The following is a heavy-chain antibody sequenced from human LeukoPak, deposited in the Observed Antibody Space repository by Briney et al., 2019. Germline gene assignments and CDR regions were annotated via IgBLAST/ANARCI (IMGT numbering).Heavy chain of an antibody. Sequence: GGSLRLSCAVSGFTLTNHGVSWVRQAPGKGLEWVLIITGTGGRYYGDSVKGRFILSRDNSKNTVYMQMSSLGAEDTATYYCAKDYCRDGNCPFPFLDSWGQGTLVTVSS. CDR2: ITGTGGR. J-gene: IGHJ4*02. CDR1: GFTLTNHG. D-gene: IGHD2-15*01. V-gene: IGHV3-23*01. CDR3: AKDYCRDGNCPFPFLDS.